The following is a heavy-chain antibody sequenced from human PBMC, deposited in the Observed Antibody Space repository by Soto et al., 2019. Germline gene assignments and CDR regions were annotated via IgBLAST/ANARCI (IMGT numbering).Heavy chain of an antibody. CDR1: GGSISGYY. CDR3: ARDFAGDSSSGNYGMDV. V-gene: IGHV4-59*01. CDR2: IHSSGST. J-gene: IGHJ6*02. D-gene: IGHD3-22*01. Sequence: SETLSLTCSVSGGSISGYYWSWIRQSPGKGLEWLAYIHSSGSTNYNPALNSRATISVDTSKNQFSLRLRSLTTADTAVYYCARDFAGDSSSGNYGMDVWGQGTTVTVSS.